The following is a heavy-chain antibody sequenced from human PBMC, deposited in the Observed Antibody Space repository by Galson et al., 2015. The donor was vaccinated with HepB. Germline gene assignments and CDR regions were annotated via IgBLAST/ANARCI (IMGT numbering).Heavy chain of an antibody. D-gene: IGHD3-3*01. Sequence: SLRLSCAASGFSLRNYVMNWVRQPPGKGLEWVAIISQDGSDTYYEDSVKGRFAISRDNSNNTLYLQMNSLRTGDTAMYYCTKERISIFGVTLVPDSGMDVWGQGTTVTVSS. J-gene: IGHJ6*02. CDR1: GFSLRNYV. CDR3: TKERISIFGVTLVPDSGMDV. CDR2: ISQDGSDT. V-gene: IGHV3-30*18.